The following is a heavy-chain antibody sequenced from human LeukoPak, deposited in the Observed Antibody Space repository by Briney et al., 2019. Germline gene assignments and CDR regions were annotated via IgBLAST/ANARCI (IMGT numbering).Heavy chain of an antibody. CDR3: ARNPVDTAMAYYFDY. J-gene: IGHJ4*02. CDR1: GYSISSGYY. CDR2: IYHSGST. V-gene: IGHV4-38-2*02. Sequence: SETLSLTCTVSGYSISSGYYWGWIRQPPGKGLEWIGSIYHSGSTYYNPSLKSRVTISVDTSKNQFSLKLSSVTAADTAVYYCARNPVDTAMAYYFDYWGQGTLVTVSS. D-gene: IGHD5-18*01.